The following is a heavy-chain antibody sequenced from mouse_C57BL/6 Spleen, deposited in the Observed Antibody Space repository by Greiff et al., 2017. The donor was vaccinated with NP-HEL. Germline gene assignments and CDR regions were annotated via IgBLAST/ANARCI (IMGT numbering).Heavy chain of an antibody. J-gene: IGHJ4*01. CDR3: AEEGGGYEYDVPYYAMDY. D-gene: IGHD2-4*01. CDR2: INPCNGGT. Sequence: VQLQQSGTELVKPGASVKLSCTASGYTFTSYWMHWVKQRPGQGLEWIGNINPCNGGTNYNAKFKSKATLPADTSSNTASLQLSSLTSEDTAVYYCAEEGGGYEYDVPYYAMDYWGQGTSVTVSS. CDR1: GYTFTSYW. V-gene: IGHV1-53*01.